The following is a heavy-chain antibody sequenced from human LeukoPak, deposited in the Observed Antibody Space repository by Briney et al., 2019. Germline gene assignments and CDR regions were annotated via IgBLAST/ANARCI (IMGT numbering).Heavy chain of an antibody. CDR2: IYYSGST. CDR1: GGSISSYY. Sequence: SETLSLTCTVSGGSISSYYWSWIRQPPGKGLEWIGYIYYSGSTNYNPSLKSRVTISVDTSKNQFSLKLSSVTAADTAVYYCARKNYYYYMDVWGKGTTVTVSS. V-gene: IGHV4-59*01. CDR3: ARKNYYYYMDV. J-gene: IGHJ6*03.